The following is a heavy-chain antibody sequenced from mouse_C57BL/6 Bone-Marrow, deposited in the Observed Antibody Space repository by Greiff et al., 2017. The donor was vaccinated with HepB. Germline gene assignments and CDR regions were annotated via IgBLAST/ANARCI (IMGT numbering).Heavy chain of an antibody. CDR1: GYTFTDYY. V-gene: IGHV1-76*01. J-gene: IGHJ1*03. CDR2: IYPGSGTT. CDR3: ARSYYYGSSSLLGVDV. Sequence: VQVVESGAELVRPGASVKLSCKASGYTFTDYYINWVKQRPGQGLEWIARIYPGSGTTYYNEKFKGKATLTAEKSSSTAYMQLSSLTSEDSAVYVCARSYYYGSSSLLGVDVWGTGTTVTVSS. D-gene: IGHD1-1*01.